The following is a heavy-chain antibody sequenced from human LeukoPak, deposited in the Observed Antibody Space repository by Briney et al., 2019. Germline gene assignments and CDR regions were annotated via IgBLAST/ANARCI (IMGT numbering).Heavy chain of an antibody. CDR3: TTLSTVGGVIVSSY. CDR1: GSGFTFTTTW. J-gene: IGHJ4*02. CDR2: IKSISDGGTT. D-gene: IGHD3-16*02. V-gene: IGHV3-15*01. Sequence: GGSLRLSCAASGSGFTFTTTWMSWVRQAPGKGLDWVGRIKSISDGGTTEYAASVIGRFTISRDDLKNTVYLQMSSLKTEDTAVYYCTTLSTVGGVIVSSYWGQGTLVTVSS.